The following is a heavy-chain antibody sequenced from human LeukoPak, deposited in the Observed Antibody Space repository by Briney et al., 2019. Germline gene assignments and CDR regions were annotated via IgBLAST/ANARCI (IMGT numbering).Heavy chain of an antibody. CDR3: AREGASILTASYFDY. D-gene: IGHD3-9*01. CDR1: GFTVSSRY. V-gene: IGHV3-11*01. Sequence: GGSLRLSCAASGFTVSSRYMSWVRQAPGKGLEWVSYISSSGSTIYYADSVKGRFTISRDNAKNSLYLQMNSLRAEDTAVYYCAREGASILTASYFDYWGQGTLVTVSS. J-gene: IGHJ4*02. CDR2: ISSSGSTI.